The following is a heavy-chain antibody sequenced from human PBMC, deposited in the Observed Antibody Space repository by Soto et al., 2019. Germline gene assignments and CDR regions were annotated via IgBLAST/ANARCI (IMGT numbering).Heavy chain of an antibody. V-gene: IGHV4-39*01. CDR1: GGSINSSSYF. Sequence: PSETLSLTCSVSGGSINSSSYFWGWVRQPPGKGLGWIGSNSGSTYYNPSLRSRVTISVGTSKNQFSLKLSSVTAADTAVFYCASRYSSASRNWFDPWRQGTLVTVCS. J-gene: IGHJ5*02. D-gene: IGHD6-19*01. CDR2: NSGST. CDR3: ASRYSSASRNWFDP.